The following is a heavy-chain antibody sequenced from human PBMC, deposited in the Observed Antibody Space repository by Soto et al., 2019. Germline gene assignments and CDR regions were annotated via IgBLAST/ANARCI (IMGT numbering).Heavy chain of an antibody. Sequence: PGGALRLSCAASGFTFSDYYMSWIRQAPKKGQERVSYISSSGSTIYYADSVKGRFTISRDNAKNSLYLQMNSLRAEDTAVYYCARAMDGDYCLDYWGQGTLVTVSS. D-gene: IGHD4-17*01. CDR1: GFTFSDYY. V-gene: IGHV3-11*01. J-gene: IGHJ4*02. CDR3: ARAMDGDYCLDY. CDR2: ISSSGSTI.